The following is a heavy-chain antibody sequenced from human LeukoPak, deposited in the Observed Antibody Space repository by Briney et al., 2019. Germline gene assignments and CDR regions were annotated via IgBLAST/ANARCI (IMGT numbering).Heavy chain of an antibody. CDR2: IYSSVST. D-gene: IGHD2-15*01. Sequence: SETLSLTCTVSGDSINDHYWSWLRQPPGEGLEWIAYIYSSVSTNYNPSLKNRVTISIDTSKSQFSLKLASVTAADTGVYYCARQTCRGATCYRVDQYYYMDVWGKGTTVTVSS. V-gene: IGHV4-4*09. J-gene: IGHJ6*03. CDR1: GDSINDHY. CDR3: ARQTCRGATCYRVDQYYYMDV.